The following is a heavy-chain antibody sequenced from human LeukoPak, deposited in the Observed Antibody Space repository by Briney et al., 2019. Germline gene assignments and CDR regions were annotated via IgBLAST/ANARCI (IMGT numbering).Heavy chain of an antibody. D-gene: IGHD1-26*01. V-gene: IGHV4-34*01. CDR1: GGSFSGYF. Sequence: PSETLSLTCAVYGGSFSGYFWSWIRQPPGKGLEWNGKINHSGSTNYNPSLKSRVTISVDTSKNQFSPKLSSVTAADTAVYYCAREAAVGAAENHPNYFDYWGQGTLVTVSS. CDR3: AREAAVGAAENHPNYFDY. CDR2: INHSGST. J-gene: IGHJ4*02.